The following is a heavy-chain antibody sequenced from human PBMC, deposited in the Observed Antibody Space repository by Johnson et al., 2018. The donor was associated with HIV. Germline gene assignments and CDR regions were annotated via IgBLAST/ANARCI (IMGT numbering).Heavy chain of an antibody. V-gene: IGHV3-74*01. CDR3: ARGAPWSGSDAFDI. D-gene: IGHD3-3*01. CDR1: GFTFSTNW. CDR2: INSDGSST. J-gene: IGHJ3*02. Sequence: VQLVESGGDLVQPGGSLRLSCVGSGFTFSTNWMHWVRQAPGKGLVWVSRINSDGSSTSYAESVKGRFTISRDNAKNSLYLQMNSLGAEDTALYYCARGAPWSGSDAFDIWGQGTMVTVSS.